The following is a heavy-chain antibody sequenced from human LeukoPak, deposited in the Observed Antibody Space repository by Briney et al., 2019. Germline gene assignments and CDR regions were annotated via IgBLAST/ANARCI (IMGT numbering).Heavy chain of an antibody. J-gene: IGHJ4*02. V-gene: IGHV1-69*13. Sequence: GASVKVSCKASGGTFSSYAISWVRQAPGQGLEWMGGIIPIFGTANYAQKFQGRATITADESTSTAYMELSSLRSDDTAVYYCARGPPNWGYDYWGPGTLVTVSS. CDR3: ARGPPNWGYDY. D-gene: IGHD7-27*01. CDR1: GGTFSSYA. CDR2: IIPIFGTA.